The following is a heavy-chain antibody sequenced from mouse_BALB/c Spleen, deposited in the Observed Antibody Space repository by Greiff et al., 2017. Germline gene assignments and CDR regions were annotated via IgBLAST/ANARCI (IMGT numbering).Heavy chain of an antibody. CDR2: IDPANGNT. CDR1: GFNIKDTY. CDR3: ASRDDYDDYAMDY. Sequence: EVKLMESGAELVKPGASVKLSCTASGFNIKDTYMHWVKQRPEQGLEWIGRIDPANGNTKYDPKFQGKATITADTSSNTAYLQLSSLTSEDTAVYYCASRDDYDDYAMDYWGQGTSVTVSS. J-gene: IGHJ4*01. V-gene: IGHV14-3*02. D-gene: IGHD2-4*01.